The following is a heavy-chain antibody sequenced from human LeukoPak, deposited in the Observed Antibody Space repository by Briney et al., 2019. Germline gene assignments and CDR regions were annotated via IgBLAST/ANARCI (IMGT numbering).Heavy chain of an antibody. J-gene: IGHJ4*02. CDR1: GFTFSSYG. CDR2: ISSSSSYI. V-gene: IGHV3-21*01. D-gene: IGHD4-17*01. Sequence: GGSLRLSCAASGFTFSSYGMHWVRQPPGKGLEWVSSISSSSSYIYYADSVKGRFTISRDNAKNSLYLQMNSLRAEDTAVYYCARDGDYGDYDCWGQGTLVTVSS. CDR3: ARDGDYGDYDC.